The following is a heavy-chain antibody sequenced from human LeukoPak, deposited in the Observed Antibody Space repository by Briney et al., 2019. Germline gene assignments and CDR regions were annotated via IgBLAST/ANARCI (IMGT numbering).Heavy chain of an antibody. Sequence: GGSLRLSCAASGFTFDDYAMHWARQAPGKGLEWVSGISWNSGSIGYADSVKGRFTISRDNAKNSLYLQMNSLRAEDMALYYCAKDTLVGATTGAFDIWGQGTMVTVSS. CDR3: AKDTLVGATTGAFDI. V-gene: IGHV3-9*03. J-gene: IGHJ3*02. D-gene: IGHD1-26*01. CDR1: GFTFDDYA. CDR2: ISWNSGSI.